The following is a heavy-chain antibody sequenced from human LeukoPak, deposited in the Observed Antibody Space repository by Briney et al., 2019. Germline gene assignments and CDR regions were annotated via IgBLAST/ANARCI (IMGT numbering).Heavy chain of an antibody. J-gene: IGHJ4*02. CDR1: GFTFSSYS. CDR3: AKARDVGSGSRALDY. D-gene: IGHD3-10*01. CDR2: MSHDGSTK. V-gene: IGHV3-30*18. Sequence: PGGSLRLSCAASGFTFSSYSMNWVRQAPGNGLEWVAVMSHDGSTKYYADSVKGRFTISRDNSETTLYLQMNSLRAEDTAVYYCAKARDVGSGSRALDYWGQGSLVTISS.